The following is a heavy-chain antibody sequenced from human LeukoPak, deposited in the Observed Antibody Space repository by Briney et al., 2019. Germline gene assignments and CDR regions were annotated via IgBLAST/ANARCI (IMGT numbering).Heavy chain of an antibody. CDR3: AIDLTSEPTP. CDR2: VSSSGNTK. CDR1: GFTFSSHS. Sequence: GGSLRLSCAASGFTFSSHSMNWGRQAPGKGLEWISYVSSSGNTKHYVDSVMGRFTISRDNAKNSVYLQMNSLRDEDTAVYYCAIDLTSEPTPWGQGNLVTVSS. V-gene: IGHV3-48*02. D-gene: IGHD4/OR15-4a*01. J-gene: IGHJ5*02.